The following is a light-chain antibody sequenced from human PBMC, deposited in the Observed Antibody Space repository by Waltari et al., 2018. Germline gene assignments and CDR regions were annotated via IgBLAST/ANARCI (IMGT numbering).Light chain of an antibody. Sequence: QSALTQPASVSGSPRQSVTISCTGTSRDVGSYNYVYWYQQHPGKAPKRMIYDVSNRPSGVSNRFSGSKSGNTASLTISGLQAEDEADYYCSSYTSSSTVIFGGGTNLTVL. J-gene: IGLJ2*01. CDR3: SSYTSSSTVI. V-gene: IGLV2-14*03. CDR1: SRDVGSYNY. CDR2: DVS.